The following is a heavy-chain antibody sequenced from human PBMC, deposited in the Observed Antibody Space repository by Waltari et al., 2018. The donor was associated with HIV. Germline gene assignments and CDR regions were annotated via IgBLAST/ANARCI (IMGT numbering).Heavy chain of an antibody. J-gene: IGHJ5*02. CDR3: ARGVPAATDWFDP. Sequence: QVQLQESGPGLVKPSQTLSLTCTVSGGSISSGSYYWCWIRQPAGKGLEWIGRIYISGSTNYNPALKSRVTISVDTSKNHFSLKLSSVTAADTAVYYCARGVPAATDWFDPWGQGTLVTVSS. CDR1: GGSISSGSYY. D-gene: IGHD2-2*01. V-gene: IGHV4-61*02. CDR2: IYISGST.